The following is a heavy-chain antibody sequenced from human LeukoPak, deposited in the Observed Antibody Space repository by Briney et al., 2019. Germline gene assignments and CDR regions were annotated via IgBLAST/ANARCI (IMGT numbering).Heavy chain of an antibody. CDR2: ISHDGGET. CDR1: GSTFSTYW. D-gene: IGHD2-2*01. J-gene: IGHJ4*02. CDR3: ARHREGTTQVGLFNY. V-gene: IGHV3-7*01. Sequence: PGGSLRLSCAASGSTFSTYWMAWVRQAPGKGLEWVANISHDGGETYYVDSVKGRFTISRDNAQNSLYLHINSLGAEDTAVYYCARHREGTTQVGLFNYWGQGTLVTVSS.